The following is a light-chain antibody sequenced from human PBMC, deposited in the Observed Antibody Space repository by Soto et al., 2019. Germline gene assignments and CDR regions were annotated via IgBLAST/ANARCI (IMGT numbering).Light chain of an antibody. CDR2: EDN. Sequence: NFMLTQPHSVSESPGKTVIISCTRSSGSIASNYVQWYQQRPGSSPTTVIYEDNQRPSGVPDRFSGSIDSSSNSVSLTISGLETEAEADYYCQSYDATNQVFGGGTKLTVL. CDR3: QSYDATNQV. V-gene: IGLV6-57*01. CDR1: SGSIASNY. J-gene: IGLJ3*02.